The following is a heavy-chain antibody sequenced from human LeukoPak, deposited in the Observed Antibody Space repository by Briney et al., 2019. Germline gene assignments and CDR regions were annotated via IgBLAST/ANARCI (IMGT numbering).Heavy chain of an antibody. CDR3: ARDGDYYDSSGYYDAFDI. Sequence: SETLSLTCTVSGGSISSYYWSWIRQPPGKGLEWIGYIYYSGSTNYNPSLKSRVTISVDTSKIQFSLKLSSVTAADTAVYYCARDGDYYDSSGYYDAFDIWGQGTMVTVSS. J-gene: IGHJ3*02. D-gene: IGHD3-22*01. V-gene: IGHV4-59*01. CDR2: IYYSGST. CDR1: GGSISSYY.